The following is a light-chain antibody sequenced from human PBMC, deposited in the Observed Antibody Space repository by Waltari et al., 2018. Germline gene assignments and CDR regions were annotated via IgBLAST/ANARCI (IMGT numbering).Light chain of an antibody. CDR3: QHYVRLPAT. CDR2: PTS. J-gene: IGKJ1*01. CDR1: QSIVKY. V-gene: IGKV3-20*01. Sequence: EIMLTQSPSTLPLSPGDRATFSCKASQSIVKYLAWYQQKPGQAPRLLIYPTSIRATGIPDRFSGSGSETDCSLTISRLEPEDFAVYYCQHYVRLPATFCQGTNVEIK.